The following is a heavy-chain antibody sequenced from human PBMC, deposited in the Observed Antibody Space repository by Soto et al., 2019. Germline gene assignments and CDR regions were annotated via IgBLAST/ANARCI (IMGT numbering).Heavy chain of an antibody. Sequence: HPGGSLRLSCAASGFIFSSFGIHWVRQAPGKGLEWVAHIWYDGSNTYYADSVKGRFTISRDNSRNTLYLQMNSLRAEDTAVYHCVRDLLGSGGHFDYWGQGTPVTVSS. J-gene: IGHJ4*02. CDR2: IWYDGSNT. V-gene: IGHV3-33*01. CDR1: GFIFSSFG. D-gene: IGHD7-27*01. CDR3: VRDLLGSGGHFDY.